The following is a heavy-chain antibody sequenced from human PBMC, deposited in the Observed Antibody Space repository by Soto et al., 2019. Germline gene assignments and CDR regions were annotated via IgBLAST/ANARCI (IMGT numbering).Heavy chain of an antibody. Sequence: SETLSLTCAGYGGSFSGYYWSWIRQPPGKGLEWIEEINHSGSTNYNPSLKSRVTISVDTSKNQFSLKLSSVTAADTAVYYCARGERAAAGRYYYYYGMDVWGQGTTVTVSS. CDR3: ARGERAAAGRYYYYYGMDV. D-gene: IGHD6-13*01. CDR1: GGSFSGYY. V-gene: IGHV4-34*01. CDR2: INHSGST. J-gene: IGHJ6*02.